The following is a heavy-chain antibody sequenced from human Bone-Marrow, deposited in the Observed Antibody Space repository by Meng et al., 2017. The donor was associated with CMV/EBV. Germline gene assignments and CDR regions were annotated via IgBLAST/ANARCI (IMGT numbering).Heavy chain of an antibody. D-gene: IGHD4-11*01. CDR1: GYTFTGYY. J-gene: IGHJ4*02. Sequence: QVQLVQSGAEVKKPGASVRVSCKACGYTFTGYYLHWVRQAPGQGLEWMGWINPNSGDTNYAQNFQGRVTMTRDTSLATAYMELSSLRSDDTAVYYCARGRSTGFDYWGQGALVTVSS. V-gene: IGHV1-2*02. CDR3: ARGRSTGFDY. CDR2: INPNSGDT.